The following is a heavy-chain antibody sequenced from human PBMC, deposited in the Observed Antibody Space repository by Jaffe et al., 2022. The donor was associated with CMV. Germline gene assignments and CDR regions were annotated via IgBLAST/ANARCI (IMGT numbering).Heavy chain of an antibody. CDR1: GFTFSSYA. Sequence: EVQLLESGGGLVQPGGSLRLSCAASGFTFSSYAMSWVRQAPGKGLEWVSAISGSGGSTYYADSVKGRFTISRDNSKNTLYLQMNSLRAEDTAVYYCAKVPWPRYCSGGSCGNWFDPWGQGTLVTVSS. D-gene: IGHD2-15*01. CDR2: ISGSGGST. CDR3: AKVPWPRYCSGGSCGNWFDP. J-gene: IGHJ5*02. V-gene: IGHV3-23*01.